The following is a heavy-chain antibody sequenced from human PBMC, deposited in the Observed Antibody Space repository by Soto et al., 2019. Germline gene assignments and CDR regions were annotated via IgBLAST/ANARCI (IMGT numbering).Heavy chain of an antibody. Sequence: SVKVSCKASGGTFSSYAISWVRQAPGQGLEWMGGIIPIFGTANYAQKFRGRVTITAGESTSTAYMELSSLRSEDTAVYYCARGTWNDEYYYYYGMDVWGQGTAVTVSS. CDR3: ARGTWNDEYYYYYGMDV. CDR2: IIPIFGTA. D-gene: IGHD1-1*01. CDR1: GGTFSSYA. V-gene: IGHV1-69*13. J-gene: IGHJ6*02.